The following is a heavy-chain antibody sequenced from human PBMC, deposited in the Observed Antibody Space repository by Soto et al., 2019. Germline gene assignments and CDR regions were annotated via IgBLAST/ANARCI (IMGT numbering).Heavy chain of an antibody. Sequence: PSETLSLTCTVSGVSLTSGTYYWSWIRQHPGKGLEWIGYIFYSGATDYNPSLKSRVNISVDTSKNQFSLRLTSVTAADTAVYYCATTEDYIDYWGQGTLVTVSS. J-gene: IGHJ4*02. CDR3: ATTEDYIDY. V-gene: IGHV4-31*03. CDR1: GVSLTSGTYY. CDR2: IFYSGAT.